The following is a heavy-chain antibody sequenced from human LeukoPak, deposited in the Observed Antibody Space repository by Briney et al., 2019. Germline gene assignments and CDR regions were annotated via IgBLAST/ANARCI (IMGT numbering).Heavy chain of an antibody. V-gene: IGHV1-18*01. J-gene: IGHJ4*02. D-gene: IGHD2-15*01. CDR3: ARDRCSGVSCFPDY. CDR2: ISTYNGDT. CDR1: GYTFISYG. Sequence: EASVKVSCKASGYTFISYGISWVRQAPGQGLEWMGWISTYNGDTNYAQMLQGRVTMTTDTSTSTTYMELRTLRSDDTAVYYCARDRCSGVSCFPDYWGQGTLVTVSS.